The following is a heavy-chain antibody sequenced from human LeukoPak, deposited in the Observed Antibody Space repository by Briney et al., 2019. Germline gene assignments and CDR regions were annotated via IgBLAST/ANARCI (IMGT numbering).Heavy chain of an antibody. CDR3: AKNIGLLEWLSDY. CDR2: ISGSGGST. Sequence: GGSLRLSCAASGFTLSNYWMNWVRQAPGKGLEWVSAISGSGGSTYYTDSVKGRFTISRDNSKNTLYLQMNSLRAEDTAVYYCAKNIGLLEWLSDYWGQGTLVTVSS. J-gene: IGHJ4*02. CDR1: GFTLSNYW. D-gene: IGHD3-3*01. V-gene: IGHV3-23*01.